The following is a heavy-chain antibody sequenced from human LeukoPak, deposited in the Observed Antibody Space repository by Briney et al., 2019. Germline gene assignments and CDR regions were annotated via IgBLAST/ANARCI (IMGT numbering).Heavy chain of an antibody. V-gene: IGHV3-48*03. CDR3: AELGITMIGGV. Sequence: GGSLRLSCAASGVTFSSYEMNWVRKAPGKGLEWVSYISSSGSTIYYADSVKGRFTISRDNAKNSLYLQMNSLRAEDTAVYYCAELGITMIGGVWGKGTTVTISS. CDR1: GVTFSSYE. D-gene: IGHD3-10*02. J-gene: IGHJ6*04. CDR2: ISSSGSTI.